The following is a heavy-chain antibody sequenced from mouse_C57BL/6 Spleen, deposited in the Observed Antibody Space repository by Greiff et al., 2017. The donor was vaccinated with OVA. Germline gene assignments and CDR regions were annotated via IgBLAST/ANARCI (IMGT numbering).Heavy chain of an antibody. D-gene: IGHD1-1*01. CDR2: IDPSDSYT. Sequence: VQLQQSGAELVMPGASVKLSCKASGYTFTSYWMHWVKQRPGQGLEWIGEIDPSDSYTNYNQKFKGKSTLTVDKSSSTAYMQLSSLTSEDSAVYYCARGHIFITTAPYAMDDWGQGTSVTVSS. J-gene: IGHJ4*01. CDR3: ARGHIFITTAPYAMDD. V-gene: IGHV1-69*01. CDR1: GYTFTSYW.